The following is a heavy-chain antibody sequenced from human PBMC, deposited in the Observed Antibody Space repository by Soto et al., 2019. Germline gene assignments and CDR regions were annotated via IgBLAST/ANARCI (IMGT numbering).Heavy chain of an antibody. D-gene: IGHD3-3*01. J-gene: IGHJ6*02. CDR1: GFTFSSYG. V-gene: IGHV3-33*06. Sequence: QVQLVESGGGVVQPGRSLRLSCAASGFTFSSYGMHWVRQAPGKGLEWVAVIWYDGSNKYYADSVKGRFTISRDNSKNTLYLQMNSLRAEDTAVYYCAKGYDFWSGQDYYYGMDVWGQGTTVTVSS. CDR2: IWYDGSNK. CDR3: AKGYDFWSGQDYYYGMDV.